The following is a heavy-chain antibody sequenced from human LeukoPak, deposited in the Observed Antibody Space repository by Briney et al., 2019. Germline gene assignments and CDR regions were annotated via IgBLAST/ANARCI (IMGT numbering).Heavy chain of an antibody. CDR1: GGSFSDYF. CDR3: ARNGRYCCRGCSGGAFDM. J-gene: IGHJ3*02. V-gene: IGHV4-34*01. D-gene: IGHD2-21*02. CDR2: INHSGTT. Sequence: SETLSLTCAVYGGSFSDYFWSWIRQSPGKGPEWIGEINHSGTTNYNPSLKSRVTTSVDTSKPQFSLKLTSVTAADPTVSYGARNGRYCCRGCSGGAFDMWGQGTMVTVSS.